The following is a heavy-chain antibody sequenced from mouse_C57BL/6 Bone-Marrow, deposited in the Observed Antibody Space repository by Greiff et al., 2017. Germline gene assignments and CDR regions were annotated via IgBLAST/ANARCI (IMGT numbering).Heavy chain of an antibody. J-gene: IGHJ4*01. D-gene: IGHD2-3*01. CDR3: AISKYEYDAMDY. CDR2: IHPNSGST. CDR1: GYTFTSYW. Sequence: QVQLQQPGAELVKPGASVKLSCKASGYTFTSYWMHWVKQRPGQGLEWIGMIHPNSGSTNYNEKFKSKATLTVDKSSSTAYMQFSSLTSEDSSVYYCAISKYEYDAMDYWGQGTSVTVSS. V-gene: IGHV1-64*01.